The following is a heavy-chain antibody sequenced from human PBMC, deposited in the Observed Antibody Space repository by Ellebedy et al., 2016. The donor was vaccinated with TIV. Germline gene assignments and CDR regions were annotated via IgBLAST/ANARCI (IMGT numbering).Heavy chain of an antibody. CDR3: ARSGELDS. D-gene: IGHD1-26*01. CDR2: ITSSSTYI. Sequence: PGGSLRLSCAASGFTFSSYTMNWVRQAPGKGLEWVSSITSSSTYIIYADSVKGRFTISRDDAMSSLFLQMNSLSAEDTAVYYCARSGELDSWGQGTLVTVSS. CDR1: GFTFSSYT. V-gene: IGHV3-21*01. J-gene: IGHJ4*02.